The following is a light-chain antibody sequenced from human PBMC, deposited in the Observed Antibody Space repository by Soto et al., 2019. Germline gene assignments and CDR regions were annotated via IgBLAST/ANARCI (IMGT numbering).Light chain of an antibody. J-gene: IGKJ1*01. CDR3: QQYKSYSRT. Sequence: DTPMTQSPSTLSTSVGDRVTITCRASQSISSWLAWYQQKPGKAPKLLIYDASTLESGVPSRFSGSGSGTEFTLTISSLQPDDFATYYCQQYKSYSRTFGQGTKVDIK. V-gene: IGKV1-5*01. CDR1: QSISSW. CDR2: DAS.